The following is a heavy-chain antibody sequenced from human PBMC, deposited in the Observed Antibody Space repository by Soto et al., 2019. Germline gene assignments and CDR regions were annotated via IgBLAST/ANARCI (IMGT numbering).Heavy chain of an antibody. Sequence: QLQLQESGPGLVKPSETLSLICSVSGDCISGSPYYWGWIRQPPGKGLEWIGSVYYSGNTYCNPSLKSRVTISVDTSKNQFSLRLLSVTAADTAVYYCARQINWGEPHFWGQGTLVAVSS. CDR3: ARQINWGEPHF. CDR1: GDCISGSPYY. D-gene: IGHD7-27*01. V-gene: IGHV4-39*01. CDR2: VYYSGNT. J-gene: IGHJ4*02.